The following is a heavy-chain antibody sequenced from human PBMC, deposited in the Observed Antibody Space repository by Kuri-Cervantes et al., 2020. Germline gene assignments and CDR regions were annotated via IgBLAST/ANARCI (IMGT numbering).Heavy chain of an antibody. D-gene: IGHD5-24*01. CDR3: ARDMGYNYAFDI. CDR2: IKQDGSEK. Sequence: GESLKISCAASGFTFSSYWMSWVRQAPGKGLEWVANIKQDGSEKYYVDSAKGRFTISRDNAKNSLYLQMNSLRAEDTAVYYCARDMGYNYAFDIWGQGTMVTVSS. V-gene: IGHV3-7*01. J-gene: IGHJ3*02. CDR1: GFTFSSYW.